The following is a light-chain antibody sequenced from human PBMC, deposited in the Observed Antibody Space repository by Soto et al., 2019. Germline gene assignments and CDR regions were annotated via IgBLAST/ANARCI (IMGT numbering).Light chain of an antibody. CDR1: SSDAGGYRY. V-gene: IGLV2-14*03. Sequence: QSVLTRPASVSGTPGESSTISCTGISSDAGGYRYVSWYQQHPGKAPKLMIYDVSNRPSGVSYRFSGSKSGNTASLTISGLQAEDEAEYYCCSYTSSSPYGFGTGTKVTAL. CDR2: DVS. CDR3: CSYTSSSPYG. J-gene: IGLJ1*01.